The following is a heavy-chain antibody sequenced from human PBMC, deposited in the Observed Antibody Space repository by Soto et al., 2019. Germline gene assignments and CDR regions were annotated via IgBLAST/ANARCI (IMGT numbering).Heavy chain of an antibody. Sequence: GGSLRLSCAASTFIFTNYAMSWVRQAPGEGLEWVSAISGSGGTTYYAESVKGRFSISRDNSKNTLYLQLSSLRVEDTAIYYCATISDRGIAADLDSWGQGTLVTVSS. D-gene: IGHD6-13*01. CDR1: TFIFTNYA. CDR2: ISGSGGTT. J-gene: IGHJ4*02. V-gene: IGHV3-23*01. CDR3: ATISDRGIAADLDS.